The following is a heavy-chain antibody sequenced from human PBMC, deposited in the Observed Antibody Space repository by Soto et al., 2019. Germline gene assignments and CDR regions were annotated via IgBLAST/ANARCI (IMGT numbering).Heavy chain of an antibody. V-gene: IGHV1-8*01. J-gene: IGHJ5*02. CDR2: TNPNSGNT. CDR1: GYTFTSYD. CDR3: ARERTRGFDP. Sequence: GASVKVSCKASGYTFTSYDINWVRQATGQGLEWMGWTNPNSGNTAYAQKFLGRVTMTRNTSISTAYMELSSLRSEDTAVYYCARERTRGFDPWGQGTLVTVSS.